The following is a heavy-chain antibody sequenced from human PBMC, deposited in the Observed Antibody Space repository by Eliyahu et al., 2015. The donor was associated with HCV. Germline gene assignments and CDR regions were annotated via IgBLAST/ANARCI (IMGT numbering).Heavy chain of an antibody. CDR1: GFTFSSYA. CDR3: AKDRGILSFTAMAPNDAFDI. J-gene: IGHJ3*02. CDR2: ISGSGGST. V-gene: IGHV3-23*01. Sequence: EVQLLESGGGLVQPGGSLRLSCAASGFTFSSYAMXWVRQAPGKGLEGVSAISGSGGSTYYADSVKGRFTISRDNSKNTLYLQMNSLRAEDTAVYYCAKDRGILSFTAMAPNDAFDIWGQGTMVTVSS. D-gene: IGHD5-18*01.